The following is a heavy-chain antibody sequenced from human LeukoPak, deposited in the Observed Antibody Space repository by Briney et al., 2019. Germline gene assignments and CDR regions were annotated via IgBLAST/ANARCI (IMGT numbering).Heavy chain of an antibody. Sequence: SQTLSLTCTVSGASISSGSYYWSWIRQPAGKGLEWIGRIYTSGSTTYNPSLKSRVTISVDTSKNQFSLKLSSVTAADTAVYYCARDGTGYDSSGYYKGHEDAFDIWGQGTMVTVSS. V-gene: IGHV4-61*02. J-gene: IGHJ3*02. CDR2: IYTSGST. CDR3: ARDGTGYDSSGYYKGHEDAFDI. CDR1: GASISSGSYY. D-gene: IGHD3-22*01.